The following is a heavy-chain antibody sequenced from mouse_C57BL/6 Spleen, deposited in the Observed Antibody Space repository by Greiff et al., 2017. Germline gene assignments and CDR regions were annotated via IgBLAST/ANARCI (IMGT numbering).Heavy chain of an antibody. CDR2: IYPSDSET. Sequence: QVQLKQPGAELVRPGSSVKLSCKASGYTFTSYWMDWVKQRPGQGLEWIGNIYPSDSETHYNQKFKDKATLTVDKSSSTAYMQLSSLTSEDSAVYYCAREGYYCGSSYGGFAYWGQGTLVTVSA. CDR1: GYTFTSYW. D-gene: IGHD1-1*01. J-gene: IGHJ3*01. CDR3: AREGYYCGSSYGGFAY. V-gene: IGHV1-61*01.